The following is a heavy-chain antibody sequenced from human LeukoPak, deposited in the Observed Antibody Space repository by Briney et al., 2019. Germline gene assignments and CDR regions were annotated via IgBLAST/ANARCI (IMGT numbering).Heavy chain of an antibody. CDR3: AKDRQSTLDY. CDR1: GFTFSSYG. CDR2: ISYDGSNK. Sequence: GRSLRLSCAASGFTFSSYGMHWVRQAPGKGLEWVAVISYDGSNKYYADSVKGRFTISRDNSKNTLYLQMNSLRAEDTAVYYCAKDRQSTLDYWGQGTLVTVSS. V-gene: IGHV3-30*18. D-gene: IGHD5/OR15-5a*01. J-gene: IGHJ4*02.